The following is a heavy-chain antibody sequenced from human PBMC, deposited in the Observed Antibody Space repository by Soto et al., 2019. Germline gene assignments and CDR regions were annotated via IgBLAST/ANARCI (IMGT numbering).Heavy chain of an antibody. CDR1: GFTFSNHG. V-gene: IGHV3-30*18. CDR2: ISYDGSKK. D-gene: IGHD3-16*01. CDR3: AKDRVESGMGEIDY. J-gene: IGHJ4*02. Sequence: QVQLVESGGGVVQPGRSLRLSCAASGFTFSNHGMHWVRQAPGKGLEWVAIISYDGSKKYYGDSVKGRFTIARDNFKNTLYLQMNTLRVEDTAVYYCAKDRVESGMGEIDYWGQGTLVTVSS.